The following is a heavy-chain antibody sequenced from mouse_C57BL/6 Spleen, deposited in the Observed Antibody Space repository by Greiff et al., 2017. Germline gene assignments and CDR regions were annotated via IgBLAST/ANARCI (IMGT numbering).Heavy chain of an antibody. CDR2: IDPSDSET. CDR1: GYTFTSYW. J-gene: IGHJ2*01. D-gene: IGHD1-1*01. V-gene: IGHV1-52*01. CDR3: ARVMGLRFDY. Sequence: VQLQQPGAELVRPGSSVKLSCKASGYTFTSYWMHWVKQRPIQGLEWIGNIDPSDSETHYNQKFKDKATLTVDKSSSTAYMQRSSLTSEDAAVYYCARVMGLRFDYWGQGTTLTVSS.